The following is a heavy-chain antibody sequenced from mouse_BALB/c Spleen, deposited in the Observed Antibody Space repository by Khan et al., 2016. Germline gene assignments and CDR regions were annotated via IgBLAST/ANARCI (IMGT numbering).Heavy chain of an antibody. CDR2: IYPGDGDT. Sequence: QVHLKQSGAELARPGASVKLTCKASGYTFTSYWMQWVKQRPGQGLEWIGAIYPGDGDTRYTQKFKGKATLTADKSSSTAYMQLSSLASEDSAVYYCARGNSYYDYDYWGQGTTLTVSS. V-gene: IGHV1-87*01. CDR3: ARGNSYYDYDY. D-gene: IGHD2-4*01. J-gene: IGHJ2*01. CDR1: GYTFTSYW.